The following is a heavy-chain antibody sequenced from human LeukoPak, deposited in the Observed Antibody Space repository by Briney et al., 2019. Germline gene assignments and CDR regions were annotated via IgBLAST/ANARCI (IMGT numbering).Heavy chain of an antibody. CDR2: IYSGGST. D-gene: IGHD5-18*01. Sequence: PGGSLRLSCAASGFTVSSKYMSWVRQAPGRGLEWVSVIYSGGSTYYADSVKGRFTISRDNSKNTLYLQMNSLRAQDTAVYYCARDGGSGYTYAHHYYYGMDVWGQGTTVTVSS. CDR3: ARDGGSGYTYAHHYYYGMDV. CDR1: GFTVSSKY. J-gene: IGHJ6*02. V-gene: IGHV3-53*01.